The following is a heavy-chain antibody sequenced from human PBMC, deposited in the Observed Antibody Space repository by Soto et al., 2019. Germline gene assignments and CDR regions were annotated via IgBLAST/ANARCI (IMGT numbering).Heavy chain of an antibody. CDR1: GYSFTSYY. CDR3: ARDQAIVVVPAANAFDI. J-gene: IGHJ3*02. V-gene: IGHV1-46*03. CDR2: INPSGGST. Sequence: SVKGSCKAAGYSFTSYYMHWVRQAPEQGLEWMGIINPSGGSTSYAQKFQGRVTMTRDTSTSTVYMELSSLRSEDTAVYYCARDQAIVVVPAANAFDIWGQGTMVTVSS. D-gene: IGHD2-2*01.